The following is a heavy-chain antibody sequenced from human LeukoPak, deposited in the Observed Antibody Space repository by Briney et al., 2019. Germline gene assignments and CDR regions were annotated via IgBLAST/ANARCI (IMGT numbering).Heavy chain of an antibody. D-gene: IGHD6-13*01. CDR3: ARDGIASALSYFDY. Sequence: GGSLRLSCAASGFTFSSYAMHWVRQAPGKGLEWVAVISYDGSNKYYADSVKGRFTISRDNSKNTLYLQMNSLRAEDTAVYYCARDGIASALSYFDYWGQGALVTVSS. V-gene: IGHV3-30-3*01. CDR2: ISYDGSNK. CDR1: GFTFSSYA. J-gene: IGHJ4*02.